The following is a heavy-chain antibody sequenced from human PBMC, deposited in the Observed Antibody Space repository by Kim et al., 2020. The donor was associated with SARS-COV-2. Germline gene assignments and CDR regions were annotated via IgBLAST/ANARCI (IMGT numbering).Heavy chain of an antibody. CDR2: ISGRDGVT. J-gene: IGHJ4*01. CDR3: AKGLNGAYFGSGNPTNFD. Sequence: GSLRLSCTASGFTFSDYAMHWVRQAPGKGLEWVSSISGRDGVTHYADSVQGRFTISRDNSKSTLYLQLYSLRVDDTALYYCAKGLNGAYFGSGNPTNFD. D-gene: IGHD3-3*01. CDR1: GFTFSDYA. V-gene: IGHV3-23*01.